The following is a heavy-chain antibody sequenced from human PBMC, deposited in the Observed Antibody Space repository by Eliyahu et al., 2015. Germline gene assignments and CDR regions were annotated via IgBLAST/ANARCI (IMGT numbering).Heavy chain of an antibody. J-gene: IGHJ4*02. CDR2: ISWNSDVI. CDR1: GFXFDDYA. D-gene: IGHD1-26*01. V-gene: IGHV3-9*01. Sequence: EMQLVESGGGLVQPGRSLRLSCAASGFXFDDYAMHWVRQVPGKGLEWLSSISWNSDVIAYADSLKGRFIISRDNAKNLLYLQMNSLTAEDTALYYCVRSYSGSYLGGEDDYWGQGTLVTVSS. CDR3: VRSYSGSYLGGEDDY.